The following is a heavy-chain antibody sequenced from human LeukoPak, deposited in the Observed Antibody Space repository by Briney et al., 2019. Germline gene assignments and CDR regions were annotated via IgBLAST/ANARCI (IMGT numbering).Heavy chain of an antibody. Sequence: PSETLSLTCAVYGGSFSGYYWSWIRQPPGKGLEWIGEINHSGSTNYNPSLKSRVTISVDTSKNQFSLKLSSVTAADTAVYYCARDAYSSSWYDYYYYMDVWGKGTTVTVSS. J-gene: IGHJ6*03. CDR2: INHSGST. CDR1: GGSFSGYY. V-gene: IGHV4-34*01. CDR3: ARDAYSSSWYDYYYYMDV. D-gene: IGHD6-13*01.